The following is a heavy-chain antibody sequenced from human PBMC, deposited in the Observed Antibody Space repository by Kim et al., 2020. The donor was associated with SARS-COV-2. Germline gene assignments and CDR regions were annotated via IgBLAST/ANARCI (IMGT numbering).Heavy chain of an antibody. CDR1: GGSISSSSYY. D-gene: IGHD5-12*01. V-gene: IGHV4-39*01. CDR2: IYYSGST. J-gene: IGHJ5*02. Sequence: SETLSLTCTVSGGSISSSSYYWGWIRQPPGKGLEWIGSIYYSGSTYYNPSLKSRVTISVDTSKNQFSLKLSSVTAADTAVYYCARHSGDGYNPNWFDPWGQGTLVTVSS. CDR3: ARHSGDGYNPNWFDP.